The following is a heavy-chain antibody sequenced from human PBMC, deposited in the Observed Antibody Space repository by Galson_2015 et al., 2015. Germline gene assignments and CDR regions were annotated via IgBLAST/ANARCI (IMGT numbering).Heavy chain of an antibody. CDR1: GFTFSSYG. D-gene: IGHD2-2*01. CDR2: ISYDGSNK. V-gene: IGHV3-30*18. Sequence: SLRLSCAASGFTFSSYGMHWVRQAPGKGLEWVAVISYDGSNKYYADSVKGRFTISRDNSKNTLYLQMNSLRAEDTAVYYCAKNGIVVVPAAMSPLDYWGQGTLVTVSS. CDR3: AKNGIVVVPAAMSPLDY. J-gene: IGHJ4*02.